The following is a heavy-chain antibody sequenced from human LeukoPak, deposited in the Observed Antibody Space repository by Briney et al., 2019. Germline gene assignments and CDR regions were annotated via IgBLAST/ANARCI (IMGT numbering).Heavy chain of an antibody. CDR3: SRDPRNNDY. V-gene: IGHV3-11*01. Sequence: PGGSLRLSRAASGFTFSDSYMTWIRQAPGKGLELLSYISGSASDVNYIDSVRGRFTISRDNAKNSLYLHMNSLTVEDTAVYYCSRDPRNNDYWGQGTLVTVSS. J-gene: IGHJ4*02. CDR1: GFTFSDSY. CDR2: ISGSASDV.